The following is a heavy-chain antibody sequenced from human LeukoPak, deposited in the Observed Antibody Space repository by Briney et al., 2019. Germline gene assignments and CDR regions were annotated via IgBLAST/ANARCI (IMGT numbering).Heavy chain of an antibody. V-gene: IGHV4-39*07. D-gene: IGHD5/OR15-5a*01. J-gene: IGHJ4*02. CDR1: GGSVSSSSYY. Sequence: SETLSLTCTVSGGSVSSSSYYWGWIRQPPGKGLEWIGFIYYSGSTYYNPSLKSRVTISVDTSKNQFSLKLSSVTAADTAVYYCARVSVIGAYFDYWGQGTLVTVSS. CDR3: ARVSVIGAYFDY. CDR2: IYYSGST.